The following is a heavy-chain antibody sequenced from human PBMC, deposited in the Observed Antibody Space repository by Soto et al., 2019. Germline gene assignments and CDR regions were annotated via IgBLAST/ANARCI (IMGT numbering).Heavy chain of an antibody. D-gene: IGHD6-19*01. CDR3: ARDRSGWYDSGANDAFDI. J-gene: IGHJ3*02. V-gene: IGHV3-33*01. CDR2: IWYDGSNK. CDR1: GFTFSSYG. Sequence: QVQLVESGGGVVPPGRSLRLSCAASGFTFSSYGMHWVRQAPGKGLEWVAVIWYDGSNKYYADSVKGRFTISRDNSKNTLYLQMSSLRAEDTAVYYCARDRSGWYDSGANDAFDIWGQGTMVTVSS.